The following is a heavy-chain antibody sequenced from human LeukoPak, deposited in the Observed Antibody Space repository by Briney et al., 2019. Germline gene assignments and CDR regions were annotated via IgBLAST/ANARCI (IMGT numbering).Heavy chain of an antibody. CDR2: IYPGDSDT. CDR1: GYSFTSYW. D-gene: IGHD6-13*01. Sequence: GESLKISCKGSGYSFTSYWIGWVRQMPGKGLEWMGIIYPGDSDTRYSPSFQGQVTISADKSISTAYLQWSSLKASDTAMYYCARPRYSSSWYTSHPDAFDIWGQGTMVTVSS. CDR3: ARPRYSSSWYTSHPDAFDI. V-gene: IGHV5-51*01. J-gene: IGHJ3*02.